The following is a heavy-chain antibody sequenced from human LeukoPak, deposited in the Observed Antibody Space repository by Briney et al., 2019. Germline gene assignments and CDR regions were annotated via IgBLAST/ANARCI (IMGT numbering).Heavy chain of an antibody. D-gene: IGHD3-9*01. J-gene: IGHJ3*02. Sequence: ASVKVSCKASGGTFSSYAISWVRQAPGQGLEWMGGIIPIFGTANYAQKFQGRVTITADESTSTAYMELSSLRSEDTAVYYCARGGYDILTGYSRGAFDIWGQGTMVTVSS. CDR1: GGTFSSYA. V-gene: IGHV1-69*13. CDR3: ARGGYDILTGYSRGAFDI. CDR2: IIPIFGTA.